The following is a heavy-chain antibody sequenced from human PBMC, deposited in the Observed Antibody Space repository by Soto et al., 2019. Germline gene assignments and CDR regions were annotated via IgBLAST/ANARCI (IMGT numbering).Heavy chain of an antibody. Sequence: SETLSLTCAVYGGSFSGYYWSWIRQPPGKGLEWIGEINHSGSTNYNPSLKSRVTISVDTSKNQFSLKLSSVTAADTAVYYCARGALVHPTDEQQLAKEGDYWGQGTLVTVSS. D-gene: IGHD6-13*01. J-gene: IGHJ4*02. CDR1: GGSFSGYY. CDR2: INHSGST. V-gene: IGHV4-34*01. CDR3: ARGALVHPTDEQQLAKEGDY.